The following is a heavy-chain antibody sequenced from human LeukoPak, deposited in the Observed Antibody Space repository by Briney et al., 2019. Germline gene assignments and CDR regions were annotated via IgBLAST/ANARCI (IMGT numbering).Heavy chain of an antibody. CDR3: ARRLGGAAAGIKWTNWFDP. V-gene: IGHV4-39*07. CDR2: IYYSGST. CDR1: GGSISSSSYY. D-gene: IGHD6-13*01. J-gene: IGHJ5*02. Sequence: PSETLSLTCTVSGGSISSSSYYWGWIRQPPGKGLEWIGSIYYSGSTYYNPSLKSRVTISVDTSKNQFSLKLSSVTAADTAVYYCARRLGGAAAGIKWTNWFDPWGQGTLVTVSS.